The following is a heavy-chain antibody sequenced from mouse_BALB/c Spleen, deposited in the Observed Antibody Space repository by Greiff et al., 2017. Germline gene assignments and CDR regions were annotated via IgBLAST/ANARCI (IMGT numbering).Heavy chain of an antibody. J-gene: IGHJ2*01. D-gene: IGHD1-1*01. CDR1: GDSITSGY. CDR2: ISYSGST. Sequence: EVKLVESGPSLVKPSQTLSLTCSVTGDSITSGYWNWIRKFPGNKLEYMGYISYSGSTYYNPSLKSRISITRDTSKNQYYLQLNSVTTEDTATYYCARWRDGSSPFDYWGQGTTLTVSS. CDR3: ARWRDGSSPFDY. V-gene: IGHV3-8*02.